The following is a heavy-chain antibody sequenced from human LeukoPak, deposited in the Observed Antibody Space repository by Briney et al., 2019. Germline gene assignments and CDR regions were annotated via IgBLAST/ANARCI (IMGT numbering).Heavy chain of an antibody. CDR1: GGSFSGYY. CDR2: INHSGST. V-gene: IGHV4-34*01. J-gene: IGHJ4*02. CDR3: ARDNAVGATRGDFDY. D-gene: IGHD1-26*01. Sequence: SETLSLTCAVYGGSFSGYYWSWIRQPPGKGLEWIGEINHSGSTYYNPSLKSRVTISVDTSKNQFSLKLSSVTAADTAVYYCARDNAVGATRGDFDYWGQGTLVTVSS.